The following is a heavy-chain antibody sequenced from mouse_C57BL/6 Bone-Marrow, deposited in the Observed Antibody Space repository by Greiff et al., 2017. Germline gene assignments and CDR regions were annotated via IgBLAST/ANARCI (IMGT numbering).Heavy chain of an antibody. J-gene: IGHJ4*01. CDR3: AREATTVVARYAMDY. D-gene: IGHD1-1*01. V-gene: IGHV1-81*01. CDR2: IYPRSGNT. CDR1: GYTFTSYG. Sequence: QVQLQQSGAELARPGASVKLSCKASGYTFTSYGISWVKQSTGQGLEWIGEIYPRSGNTYYNEKFKGKATRTADKSSSTAYMELSSLTSEDSAVYFCAREATTVVARYAMDYWGQGTSVTVSS.